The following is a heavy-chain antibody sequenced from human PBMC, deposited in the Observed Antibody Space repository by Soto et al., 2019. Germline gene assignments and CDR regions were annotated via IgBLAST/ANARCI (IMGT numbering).Heavy chain of an antibody. J-gene: IGHJ4*02. Sequence: PSETLSLTCAVSGGSISRGGYSWSWIRQPPGKGLEWIGYIYHSGSTYYNPSLKSRVTISVDRSKNQFSLKLSSVTAADTAVYYCARAAVGSSSPFDYWGQGTLVTV. V-gene: IGHV4-30-2*01. CDR1: GGSISRGGYS. CDR3: ARAAVGSSSPFDY. D-gene: IGHD6-6*01. CDR2: IYHSGST.